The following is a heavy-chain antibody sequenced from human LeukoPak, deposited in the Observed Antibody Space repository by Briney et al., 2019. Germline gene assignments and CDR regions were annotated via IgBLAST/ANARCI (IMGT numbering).Heavy chain of an antibody. Sequence: GGSLRLSCAASGFTFSSYSLNWVRQAPGKGLEYVSAISSNGGSTYYANSVKGRFTISRDNSKNTLYLQMGSLRAEDMAVYYCAREGVTDYVWGSYRYYFDYWGQGTLVTVSS. D-gene: IGHD3-16*02. CDR1: GFTFSSYS. V-gene: IGHV3-64*01. J-gene: IGHJ4*02. CDR2: ISSNGGST. CDR3: AREGVTDYVWGSYRYYFDY.